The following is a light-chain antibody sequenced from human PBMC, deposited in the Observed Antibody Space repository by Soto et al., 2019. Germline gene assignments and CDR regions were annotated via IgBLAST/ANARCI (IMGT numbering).Light chain of an antibody. CDR2: DAS. Sequence: DIQMTQSPSTLSACVGDRVTITCRASQSISSWLAWYQQKPGKAPKLLIYDASSLKSGVPSGFSGSGSGTEFTLTINSLQPDDFATYYCQQYDSYPYTFGQGTKLEIK. CDR1: QSISSW. J-gene: IGKJ2*01. V-gene: IGKV1-5*01. CDR3: QQYDSYPYT.